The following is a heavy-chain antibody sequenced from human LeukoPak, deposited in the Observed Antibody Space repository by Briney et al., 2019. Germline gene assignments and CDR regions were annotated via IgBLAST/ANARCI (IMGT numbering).Heavy chain of an antibody. Sequence: GGSLRLSCAASGFTFSSYWMSWVRQAPGKGLEWVANIKQDRSEDNYVDSVKGRFTISRDNAKNSLYLQMNSLRTEGTAVYYCARTGNYFDYWGQGTLVTVSS. CDR3: ARTGNYFDY. J-gene: IGHJ4*02. V-gene: IGHV3-7*01. CDR2: IKQDRSED. CDR1: GFTFSSYW. D-gene: IGHD3-10*01.